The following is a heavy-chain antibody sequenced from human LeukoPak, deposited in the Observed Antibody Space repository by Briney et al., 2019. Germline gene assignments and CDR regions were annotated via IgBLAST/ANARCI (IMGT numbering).Heavy chain of an antibody. V-gene: IGHV1-2*02. Sequence: ASVKVSCKTSGYTFTGYHLHWLRQAPGQGLEWMGWINPNSGGTNYAQKFQGRVTMTRDTSISTAYMELSRLRSDDTAVYYCARDRLRLGYERTNWFDPWGQGTLVTVSS. CDR3: ARDRLRLGYERTNWFDP. D-gene: IGHD2-15*01. CDR1: GYTFTGYH. CDR2: INPNSGGT. J-gene: IGHJ5*02.